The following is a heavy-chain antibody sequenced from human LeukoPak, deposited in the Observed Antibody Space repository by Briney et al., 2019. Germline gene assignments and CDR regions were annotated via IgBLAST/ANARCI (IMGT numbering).Heavy chain of an antibody. D-gene: IGHD6-6*01. J-gene: IGHJ4*02. V-gene: IGHV2-5*01. CDR3: ARRGSSLSFDF. Sequence: SDPTLVNPTQTLTLTCTFSGFSLSTSGVGVGWIRQPPGKALEWLALIYWNDDKRYSPSLESRLTITKDTSKNQVVLTMTNMDPVDTATYYCARRGSSLSFDFWGQGTLVTVSS. CDR2: IYWNDDK. CDR1: GFSLSTSGVG.